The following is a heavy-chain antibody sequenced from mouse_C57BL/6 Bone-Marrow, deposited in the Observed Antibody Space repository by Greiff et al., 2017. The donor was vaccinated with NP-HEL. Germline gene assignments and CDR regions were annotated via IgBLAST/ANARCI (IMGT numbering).Heavy chain of an antibody. J-gene: IGHJ3*01. CDR3: ARRGPLSWFAY. V-gene: IGHV3-6*01. CDR1: GYSITSGYY. CDR2: ISYDGSN. Sequence: ESGPGLVKPSQSLSLTCSVTGYSITSGYYWNWIRQFPGNKLEWMGYISYDGSNNYNPSLKNRISITRDTSKNQFFLKLNSVTTEDTATYYCARRGPLSWFAYWGQGTLVTVSA.